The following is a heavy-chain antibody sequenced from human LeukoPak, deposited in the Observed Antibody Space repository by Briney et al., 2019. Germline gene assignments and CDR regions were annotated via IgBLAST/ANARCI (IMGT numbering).Heavy chain of an antibody. D-gene: IGHD4-23*01. CDR2: IYYSGST. V-gene: IGHV4-39*01. CDR3: ARPCSTVVKEDAFDI. Sequence: PSETLSLTCTVSGGSISSSSYYWGWIRQPPGKGLEWIGSIYYSGSTYYNPSLKSRVTISVDTSKNQFSLKLSSVTAADTAVYYCARPCSTVVKEDAFDIWGQGTMVTVSS. CDR1: GGSISSSSYY. J-gene: IGHJ3*02.